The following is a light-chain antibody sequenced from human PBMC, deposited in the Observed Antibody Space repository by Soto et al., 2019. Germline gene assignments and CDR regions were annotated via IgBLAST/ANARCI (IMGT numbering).Light chain of an antibody. CDR1: SSDVGAYNY. V-gene: IGLV2-14*01. Sequence: QSALTQPASVSGSPGQSITISCTGTSSDVGAYNYVSWYQQHPGKATKLMIYEVSNRHSGVSNLFSGSKSGNTASLTISGLQAEDEADYYCSSYTSSSTPCVFGGGTKLTVL. J-gene: IGLJ2*01. CDR2: EVS. CDR3: SSYTSSSTPCV.